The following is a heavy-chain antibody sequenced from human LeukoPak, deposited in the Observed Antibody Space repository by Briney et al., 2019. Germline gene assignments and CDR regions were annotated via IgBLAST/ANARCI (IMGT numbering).Heavy chain of an antibody. D-gene: IGHD5-12*01. V-gene: IGHV1-69*05. Sequence: ASVKVSCKASGGTFSSYAISWVRQAPGQGLERMGGIIPIFGTANYAQKFQGRVTMTRDTSTSTVYMELSSLRSEDTAVYYCARDHPSGYDREFDYWGQGTLVTVSS. CDR3: ARDHPSGYDREFDY. CDR1: GGTFSSYA. CDR2: IIPIFGTA. J-gene: IGHJ4*02.